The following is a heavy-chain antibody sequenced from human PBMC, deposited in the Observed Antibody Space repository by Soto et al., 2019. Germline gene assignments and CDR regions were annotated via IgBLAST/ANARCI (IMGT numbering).Heavy chain of an antibody. V-gene: IGHV3-15*07. CDR1: GFTFSNAW. J-gene: IGHJ4*02. Sequence: PGGSLRLSCAASGFTFSNAWMNLIRQAQGKGLEWVGRIKSKTDGGTTDYAAPVKGRFTISRDDSKNTLYLQMNSLKTEDTAVYYCTTGLGYYGSGSYYPPHFDYWGQGTLVTSPQ. D-gene: IGHD3-10*01. CDR3: TTGLGYYGSGSYYPPHFDY. CDR2: IKSKTDGGTT.